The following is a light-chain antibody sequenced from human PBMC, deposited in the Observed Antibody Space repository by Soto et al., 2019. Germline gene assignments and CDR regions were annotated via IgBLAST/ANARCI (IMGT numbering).Light chain of an antibody. Sequence: DIQMIQSPSSLSASVGDRVTITCQASQEISNYLNWYQQKTGKAPKLLIYDASNLERGVPSRFSGRGSGTYFTFTISSLQPEDFATYYCQQYDHLPRTFGRGTKLEIK. CDR2: DAS. CDR1: QEISNY. V-gene: IGKV1-33*01. J-gene: IGKJ1*01. CDR3: QQYDHLPRT.